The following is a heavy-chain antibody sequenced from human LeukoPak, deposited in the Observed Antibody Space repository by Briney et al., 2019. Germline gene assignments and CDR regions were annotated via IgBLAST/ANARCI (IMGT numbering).Heavy chain of an antibody. V-gene: IGHV3-23*01. CDR1: GFTFSSYA. CDR2: ISGSGGST. CDR3: FVVPAAINYYYYGMDV. D-gene: IGHD2-2*02. J-gene: IGHJ6*02. Sequence: PGGSLRLSCAASGFTFSSYAMSWVRQAPGKGLEWVSAISGSGGSTYYADSVKGRFTISRDNSKNTLYLQMNSLRAEDTAVYYCFVVPAAINYYYYGMDVWGQGTTVTVSS.